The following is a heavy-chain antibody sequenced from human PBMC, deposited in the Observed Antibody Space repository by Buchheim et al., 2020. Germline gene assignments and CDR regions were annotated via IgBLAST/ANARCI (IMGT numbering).Heavy chain of an antibody. CDR3: ARRYYDSRGYIDFDY. V-gene: IGHV3-48*03. J-gene: IGHJ4*02. Sequence: EVQLVESGGGLVQPGGSLRLSCAASGFTFSSYEMNWVRQAPGKGLEWVSYVSSSGTTIHYADSVKGRFTISRDNAKHSLYLPMNSLRAEDTAFYYCARRYYDSRGYIDFDYWGQGTL. CDR2: VSSSGTTI. D-gene: IGHD3-22*01. CDR1: GFTFSSYE.